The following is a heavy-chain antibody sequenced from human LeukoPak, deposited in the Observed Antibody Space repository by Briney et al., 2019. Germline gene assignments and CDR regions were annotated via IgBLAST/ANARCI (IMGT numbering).Heavy chain of an antibody. CDR1: GFTLSNAW. V-gene: IGHV3-15*01. D-gene: IGHD5-24*01. Sequence: GGSLRLSCAASGFTLSNAWMSWVRQAPGKGLEWVGRIKSNPDGATTDYAAPVKGRFTISRDDSKNTLYLQMNSLKTEDTALYYCTTVEMTTMIYYWGQGTLVTVSS. J-gene: IGHJ4*02. CDR2: IKSNPDGATT. CDR3: TTVEMTTMIYY.